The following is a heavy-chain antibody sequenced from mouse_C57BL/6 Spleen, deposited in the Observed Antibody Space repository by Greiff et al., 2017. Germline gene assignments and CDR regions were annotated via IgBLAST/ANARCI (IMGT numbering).Heavy chain of an antibody. J-gene: IGHJ2*01. CDR1: GYTFTDYE. CDR3: TRGGQLRPY. Sequence: QVQLQQSGAELVRPGASVTLSCKASGYTFTDYEMHWVKQTPVHGLEWIGAIDPETGGTAYNQKFKGKAILTADKSSSTAYMELRSLTSEDSAVYYCTRGGQLRPYWGQGTTLTVSS. V-gene: IGHV1-15*01. CDR2: IDPETGGT. D-gene: IGHD3-2*02.